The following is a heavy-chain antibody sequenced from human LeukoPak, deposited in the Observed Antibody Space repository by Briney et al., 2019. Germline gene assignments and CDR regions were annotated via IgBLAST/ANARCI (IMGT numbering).Heavy chain of an antibody. J-gene: IGHJ5*02. V-gene: IGHV3-33*01. Sequence: GGSLRLSCAASGFTFSSYGMHWVRQAPDKGLEWVAVIWYDGSNKYYADSVKGRFTISRDNSKNTLYLQMNSLRAEDTAVYYCAREGIAAAYNWFDPWGQGTLVTVSS. CDR3: AREGIAAAYNWFDP. CDR1: GFTFSSYG. CDR2: IWYDGSNK. D-gene: IGHD6-13*01.